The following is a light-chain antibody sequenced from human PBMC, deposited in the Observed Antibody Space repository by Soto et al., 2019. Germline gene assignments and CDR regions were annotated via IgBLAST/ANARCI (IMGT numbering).Light chain of an antibody. Sequence: EVVLTQSPAMLSLSPGERATLSCRASQSVNIYLAWYHQKPGHAPRLLIYDASTRAAGVPLRFSCSGSGTDFTLTISSLEAEDFGVYYCHQRNFWPHLTFGGGTKVEIK. V-gene: IGKV3-11*01. CDR2: DAS. CDR3: HQRNFWPHLT. J-gene: IGKJ4*01. CDR1: QSVNIY.